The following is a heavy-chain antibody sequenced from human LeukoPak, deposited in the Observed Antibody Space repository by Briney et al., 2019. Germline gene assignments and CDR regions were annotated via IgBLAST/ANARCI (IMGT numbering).Heavy chain of an antibody. CDR2: NYPGDSDT. CDR1: GYSFTSYW. V-gene: IGHV5-51*01. J-gene: IGHJ3*02. Sequence: GESLKISCKGSGYSFTSYWIGWVRQMPGKGREWMGINYPGDSDTRYSPAFQGQVTISADKSISTAYLQWSSLKASDTAMYYCARRGCSSTSCYSTEDAFDIWGQGTMVTVSS. D-gene: IGHD2-2*01. CDR3: ARRGCSSTSCYSTEDAFDI.